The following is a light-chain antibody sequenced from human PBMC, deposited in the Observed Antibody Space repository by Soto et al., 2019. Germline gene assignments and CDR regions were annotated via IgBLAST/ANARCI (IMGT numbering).Light chain of an antibody. Sequence: DIVMTQSPDSLAVSLGERATINCKSSQSVLYSSNDKNCLAWYHQKAGQPPRLLIYWASTRESGVPDRFSGSGSGTDFTLTISSLQAEDVAVYYCQQYYSTPWTFGQGTKVEIK. CDR2: WAS. J-gene: IGKJ1*01. CDR3: QQYYSTPWT. CDR1: QSVLYSSNDKNC. V-gene: IGKV4-1*01.